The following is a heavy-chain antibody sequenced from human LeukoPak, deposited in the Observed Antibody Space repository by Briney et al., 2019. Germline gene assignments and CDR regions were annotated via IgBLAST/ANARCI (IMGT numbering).Heavy chain of an antibody. J-gene: IGHJ5*02. Sequence: GGSLRLSCRGSGFTFDDYDMSWFRQAPGKGLEGVGFIRREIFGGTTEYAASVKGRFTISRDDSKSIVQLQMNSLKTEDTAVYYCTRGSSSSWYLFDPWGQGTLVTVSS. V-gene: IGHV3-49*03. D-gene: IGHD6-13*01. CDR3: TRGSSSSWYLFDP. CDR2: IRREIFGGTT. CDR1: GFTFDDYD.